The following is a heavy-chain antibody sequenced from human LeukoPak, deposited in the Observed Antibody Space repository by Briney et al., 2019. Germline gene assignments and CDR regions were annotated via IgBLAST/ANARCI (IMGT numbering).Heavy chain of an antibody. Sequence: PGGPLRLSCAASGFTFSSYAMSWVRQAPGKGLEWVSAISGSGGSTYYADSVKGRFTISRDNSKNTLYLQVNSLRAEDTAVYYCATYSGSYYTFDYWGQGTLVTVSS. CDR2: ISGSGGST. CDR3: ATYSGSYYTFDY. CDR1: GFTFSSYA. V-gene: IGHV3-23*01. J-gene: IGHJ4*02. D-gene: IGHD1-26*01.